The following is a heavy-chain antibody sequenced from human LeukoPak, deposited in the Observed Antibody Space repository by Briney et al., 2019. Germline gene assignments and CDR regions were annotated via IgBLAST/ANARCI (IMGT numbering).Heavy chain of an antibody. CDR1: GIPFSDYY. CDR2: ISSSSSYT. V-gene: IGHV3-11*03. J-gene: IGHJ4*02. CDR3: AAGTAADF. Sequence: GGSLSLSCVVSGIPFSDYYMNWIRQAPGKGLEWISYISSSSSYTDYADSVKGRFTISRDNAKSALYLQMNSLRLEDTAVYYCAAGTAADFWGQGTLVTVSS. D-gene: IGHD6-13*01.